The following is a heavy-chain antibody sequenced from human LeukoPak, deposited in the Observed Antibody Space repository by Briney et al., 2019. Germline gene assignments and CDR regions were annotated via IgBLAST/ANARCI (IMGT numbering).Heavy chain of an antibody. D-gene: IGHD3-3*01. J-gene: IGHJ4*02. CDR1: GFTFSSYG. CDR2: IWYDGSNK. V-gene: IGHV3-33*01. Sequence: GGSLRLSCAASGFTFSSYGMHLVRQAPGKGLEWVAVIWYDGSNKYYADSVRGRFTISRDNSKNTLYLQMNSLRAEDTAVYYCARELRFLEWRTIDYWGQGTLVTVSS. CDR3: ARELRFLEWRTIDY.